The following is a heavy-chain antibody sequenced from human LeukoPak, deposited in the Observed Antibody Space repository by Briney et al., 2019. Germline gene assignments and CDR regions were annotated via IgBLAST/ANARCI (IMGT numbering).Heavy chain of an antibody. J-gene: IGHJ4*02. CDR2: IKQDGSEK. CDR3: TTAAGDYYDTSGYFFDY. CDR1: GFTFSNYW. D-gene: IGHD3-22*01. Sequence: GGSLRLSCAASGFTFSNYWMSWVRQAPGKGLEWVANIKQDGSEKYYMDSVKGRFTISRDNAKNSLYLQMNSLRAEDTAVYYCTTAAGDYYDTSGYFFDYWGQGTLVTVSS. V-gene: IGHV3-7*03.